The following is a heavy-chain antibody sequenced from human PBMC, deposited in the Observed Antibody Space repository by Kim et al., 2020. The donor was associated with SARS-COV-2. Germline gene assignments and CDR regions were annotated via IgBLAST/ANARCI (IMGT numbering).Heavy chain of an antibody. CDR3: ETSRPEGAFDT. J-gene: IGHJ3*02. CDR1: GDSISSSCYY. CDR2: IYYSGST. Sequence: SETLSLTCTVSGDSISSSCYYWGWIRQPPGQGLEWIGCIYYSGSTNYNLTLKSRVTLSVDTSQYQLSLKLSSVTDAAAALYSCETSRPEGAFDTWGQGA. V-gene: IGHV4-39*01.